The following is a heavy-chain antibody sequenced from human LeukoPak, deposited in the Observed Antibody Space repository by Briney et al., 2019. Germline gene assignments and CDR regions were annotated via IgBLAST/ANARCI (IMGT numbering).Heavy chain of an antibody. J-gene: IGHJ4*02. V-gene: IGHV4-59*01. CDR2: IYYSGST. CDR3: ARGRRWNDY. D-gene: IGHD4-23*01. CDR1: GGSISSYY. Sequence: SETLSLTCTVSGGSISSYYWSWIRQPPGKGLEWIGYIYYSGSTNYNPSLKSRVTISVDTSKNQFSLKLSSVTAADTAVYYCARGRRWNDYRGQGTLVTVSS.